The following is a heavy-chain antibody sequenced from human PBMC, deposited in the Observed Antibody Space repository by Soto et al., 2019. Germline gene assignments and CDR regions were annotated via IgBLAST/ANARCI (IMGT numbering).Heavy chain of an antibody. V-gene: IGHV1-18*01. J-gene: IGHJ4*02. D-gene: IGHD4-17*01. CDR1: GYSFTTYS. CDR3: ARRYGDPSSSTGFDY. CDR2: ISTYSGKT. Sequence: QVKLVQSGAEVKKPGASVEVSCKASGYSFTTYSITWVRQAPGQGLEWMGGISTYSGKTYYAQNSQGRVTMTTDTSTSTAYIDLRSLTSDDTAVYYCARRYGDPSSSTGFDYWGQGTLVSVSS.